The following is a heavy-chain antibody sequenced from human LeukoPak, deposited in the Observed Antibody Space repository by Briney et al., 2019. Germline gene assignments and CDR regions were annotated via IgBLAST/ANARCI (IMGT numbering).Heavy chain of an antibody. Sequence: GGSLRLSCAASGFTFSRHRMNWVRQAPGKGLEWVSSISSRSTYIYYADSVKGRFTISRDNAKNSLYLQMNSLRAEDTAVYYCARDKGDYSRPYYFDYWGQGTLVTVSS. CDR1: GFTFSRHR. CDR2: ISSRSTYI. V-gene: IGHV3-21*01. CDR3: ARDKGDYSRPYYFDY. J-gene: IGHJ4*02. D-gene: IGHD4-17*01.